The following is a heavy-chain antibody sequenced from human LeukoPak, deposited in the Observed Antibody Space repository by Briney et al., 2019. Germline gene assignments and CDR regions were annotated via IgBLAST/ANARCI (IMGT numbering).Heavy chain of an antibody. J-gene: IGHJ3*02. D-gene: IGHD5-24*01. CDR3: AKEEDGAFDI. Sequence: PGGSLRLSCAASGFTISRSSMHWVRQAPGKGLEFVSAISGSGGSTYYADSVKGRFTISRDNSKNTLYLQMNSLRAEDTAVYYCAKEEDGAFDIWGQGTMVTVSS. CDR1: GFTISRSS. V-gene: IGHV3-23*01. CDR2: ISGSGGST.